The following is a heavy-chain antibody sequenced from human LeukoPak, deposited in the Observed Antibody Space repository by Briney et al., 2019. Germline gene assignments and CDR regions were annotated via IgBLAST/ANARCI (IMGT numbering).Heavy chain of an antibody. V-gene: IGHV1-18*01. D-gene: IGHD6-19*01. Sequence: ASVKVSCKASGYTFTSYGISWVRQAPGQGLEWMGWISAYNGNTNYAQKLQGRVTMTTDTSTSTAYKELRSLRSDDTAVYYCARAGIAVAGVDAFDIWGQGTMVTVSS. CDR1: GYTFTSYG. CDR2: ISAYNGNT. J-gene: IGHJ3*02. CDR3: ARAGIAVAGVDAFDI.